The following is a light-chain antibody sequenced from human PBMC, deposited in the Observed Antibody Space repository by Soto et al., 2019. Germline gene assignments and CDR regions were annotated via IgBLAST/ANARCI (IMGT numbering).Light chain of an antibody. V-gene: IGKV3-20*01. J-gene: IGKJ2*01. CDR3: HQYGYSPHT. Sequence: IVLTQSPGTLSLSPGERATLSCRSSRSVRSRYFACYKKRPGQAPRLLNYGTSNRATGIPDKFSGSGSGTDFTLTISRLEPEDFAVYFCHQYGYSPHTFGQGTKLEIQ. CDR1: RSVRSRY. CDR2: GTS.